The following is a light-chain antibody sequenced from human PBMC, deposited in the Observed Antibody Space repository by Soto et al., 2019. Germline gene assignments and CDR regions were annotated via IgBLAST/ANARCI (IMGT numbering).Light chain of an antibody. V-gene: IGKV3-11*01. Sequence: EIVLTQSPATLSLSPGERATLSCRASQSVDNYLAWYQQSPGQPPRLLIYNTFDRATGIPARFSGSGSGTDFTLTISSLEPEDLALYYCQHRMDWPLTFGGGTKVELK. J-gene: IGKJ4*01. CDR3: QHRMDWPLT. CDR2: NTF. CDR1: QSVDNY.